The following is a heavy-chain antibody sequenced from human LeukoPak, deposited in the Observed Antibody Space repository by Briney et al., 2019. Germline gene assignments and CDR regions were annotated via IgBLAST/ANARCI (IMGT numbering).Heavy chain of an antibody. V-gene: IGHV1-2*02. Sequence: GASVKVSCKASGYTFTGYYMHWVRQAPGQGLEWMGWINPNSGGTNYAQKFQGRVTMTRDTPISTAYMELSRLRSDDTAVYYCARSGLWFGESHNWFDPWGQGTLVTVSS. D-gene: IGHD3-10*01. CDR2: INPNSGGT. CDR3: ARSGLWFGESHNWFDP. CDR1: GYTFTGYY. J-gene: IGHJ5*02.